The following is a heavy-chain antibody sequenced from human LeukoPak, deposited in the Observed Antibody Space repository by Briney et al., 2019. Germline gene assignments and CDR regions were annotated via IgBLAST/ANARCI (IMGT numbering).Heavy chain of an antibody. CDR1: GDSVSTNGAA. D-gene: IGHD2-2*01. CDR2: TYDRSKWFN. J-gene: IGHJ4*02. V-gene: IGHV6-1*01. Sequence: SQALSLTFAISGDSVSTNGAAAWNWFRQSPSRGLEWLGRTYDRSKWFNVHAVSVKSRMTLNADTSKNQFSLQLNSMTPEDTAVYYCARGTRNAFDYWGQGILVTVSS. CDR3: ARGTRNAFDY.